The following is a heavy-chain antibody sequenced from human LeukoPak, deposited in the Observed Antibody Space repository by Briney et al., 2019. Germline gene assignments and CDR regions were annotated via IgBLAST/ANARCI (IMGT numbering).Heavy chain of an antibody. Sequence: GGSLRLSCTGSGFTFGDYAMNWVRQAPGKGLEWVGFIRSKAYGGTTEYAASVKGRFTISRDDSKSIAYLQMNSLRAEDTAVYYCVFSTPRPVMGGRYCSGGSCYSNDYYYYGMDVWGQGTTVTVSS. J-gene: IGHJ6*02. V-gene: IGHV3-49*04. CDR1: GFTFGDYA. D-gene: IGHD2-15*01. CDR3: VFSTPRPVMGGRYCSGGSCYSNDYYYYGMDV. CDR2: IRSKAYGGTT.